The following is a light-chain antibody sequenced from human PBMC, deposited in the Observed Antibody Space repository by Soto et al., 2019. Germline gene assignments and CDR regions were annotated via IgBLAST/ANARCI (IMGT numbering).Light chain of an antibody. CDR2: EVV. CDR1: KSDIGVYDF. J-gene: IGLJ1*01. Sequence: QSVLTQPPSASGSPGQSVTISCTGAKSDIGVYDFVSWYQHHPGKAPRLIIYEVVQRPSGVPDRFSGSKSGNTASLTVSGVKAADEADYFCKSSAGINPYVFGRGSKVTV. CDR3: KSSAGINPYV. V-gene: IGLV2-8*01.